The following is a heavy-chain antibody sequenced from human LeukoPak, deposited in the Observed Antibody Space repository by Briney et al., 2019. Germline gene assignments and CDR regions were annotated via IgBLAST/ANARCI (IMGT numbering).Heavy chain of an antibody. Sequence: PGGSLRLSCAASGFTFSSYEMNWVRQPPGKGLEWIGEIYHSGSTNYNPSLKSRVTISVDKSKNQFSLKLSSVTAADTAVYYCARGFGELLYHTYYYYYMDVWGKGTTVTVSS. J-gene: IGHJ6*03. V-gene: IGHV4-4*02. CDR2: IYHSGST. CDR3: ARGFGELLYHTYYYYYMDV. CDR1: GFTFSSYEM. D-gene: IGHD3-10*01.